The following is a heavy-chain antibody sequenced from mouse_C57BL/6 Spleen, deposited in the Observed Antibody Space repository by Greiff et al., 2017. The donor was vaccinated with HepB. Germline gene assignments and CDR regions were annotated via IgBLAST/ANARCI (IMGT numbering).Heavy chain of an antibody. D-gene: IGHD1-1*01. CDR3: ARVAYYGSSWGFAY. V-gene: IGHV1-43*01. CDR1: GYSFTGYY. CDR2: INPSTGGT. J-gene: IGHJ3*01. Sequence: VHVKQSGPELVKPGASVKISCKASGYSFTGYYMHWVKQSSEKSLEWIGEINPSTGGTSYNQKFKGKATLTVDKSSSTAYMQLKSLTSEDSAVYYCARVAYYGSSWGFAYWGQGTLVTVSA.